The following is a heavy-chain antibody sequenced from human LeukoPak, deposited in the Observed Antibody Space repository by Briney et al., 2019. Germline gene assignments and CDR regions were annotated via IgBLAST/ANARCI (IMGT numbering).Heavy chain of an antibody. CDR3: ARIVGADFDY. V-gene: IGHV4-39*07. D-gene: IGHD1-26*01. CDR2: IYYSGST. Sequence: PSETLSLTCTVSGGSISSSSYYWGWIRQPPGKGLEWIGSIYYSGSTYYNPSLKSRVTISVDTSKNQFSLKLSSVTAADTAVYYWARIVGADFDYWGQGTLVTVSS. J-gene: IGHJ4*02. CDR1: GGSISSSSYY.